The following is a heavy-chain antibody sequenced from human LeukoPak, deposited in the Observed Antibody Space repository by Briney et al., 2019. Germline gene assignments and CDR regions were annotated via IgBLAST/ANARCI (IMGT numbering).Heavy chain of an antibody. CDR2: INHSGST. V-gene: IGHV4-34*01. Sequence: SETLSLTCAVYGGSFSGYYWSWIRQPPGKGLEWIGEINHSGSTNYNPSLKSRVTISVDTSKNQFSLKLSSVTAADTAVYYCARLWFRGFDYWGQGTLVTVSS. CDR1: GGSFSGYY. CDR3: ARLWFRGFDY. D-gene: IGHD3-10*01. J-gene: IGHJ4*02.